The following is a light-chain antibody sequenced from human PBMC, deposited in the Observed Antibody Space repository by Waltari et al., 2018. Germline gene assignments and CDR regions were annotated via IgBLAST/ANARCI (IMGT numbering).Light chain of an antibody. Sequence: QSVLTQPPSASGTPGQRVTISCSGSSSNIGSNTVNWYQQLPGTAPKLLIDSNNKRPSGVPDRFSGSKSGTSASLAISGLQSEDEADYYCAAWDDSLNGAVFGGGTQLTVL. CDR2: SNN. CDR3: AAWDDSLNGAV. J-gene: IGLJ7*01. V-gene: IGLV1-44*01. CDR1: SSNIGSNT.